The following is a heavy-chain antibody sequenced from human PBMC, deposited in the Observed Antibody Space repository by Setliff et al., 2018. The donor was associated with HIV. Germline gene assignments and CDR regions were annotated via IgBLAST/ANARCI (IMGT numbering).Heavy chain of an antibody. D-gene: IGHD3-22*01. CDR2: IYHSGGT. Sequence: CAVSGYSISSGYYWGWIRQPPGKGLQWIGSIYHSGGTYYNPSLKSRVTMSVDTSKNQFSLKLTSVTAADTAVYYCARDFVHLTNYYDSDRYVYWGQGTLVTVSS. CDR1: GYSISSGYY. CDR3: ARDFVHLTNYYDSDRYVY. J-gene: IGHJ4*02. V-gene: IGHV4-38-2*02.